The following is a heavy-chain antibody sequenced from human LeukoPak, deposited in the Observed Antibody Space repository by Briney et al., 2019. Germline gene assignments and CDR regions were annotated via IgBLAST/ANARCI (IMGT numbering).Heavy chain of an antibody. D-gene: IGHD1-26*01. CDR1: GFTFSTYA. Sequence: GGSLRLSCAASGFTFSTYAMSWVRQAPGKGLEWISLISKGGSDTFYEDSVKGRFTISRDNAKNSLYLQMNSLRAEDTAVYYCATAYSGDSPPSDYWGQGTLVTVSS. J-gene: IGHJ4*02. CDR2: ISKGGSDT. V-gene: IGHV3-23*01. CDR3: ATAYSGDSPPSDY.